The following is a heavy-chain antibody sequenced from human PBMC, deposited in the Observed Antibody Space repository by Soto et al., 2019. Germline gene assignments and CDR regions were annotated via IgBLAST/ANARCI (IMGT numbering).Heavy chain of an antibody. CDR1: GGSLRDSNYY. J-gene: IGHJ5*01. Sequence: QLQLQESGPGLVKPSETLSLTCTVSGGSLRDSNYYWGWTRQSPGKGLEWIGTGYYSGTTYYNPSLQSQVTISVDTSKNQFSLNLRSVTATDTAVYDCARHSGHFAMAGAGVDSWCQGTRVTVSS. D-gene: IGHD6-19*01. CDR2: GYYSGTT. V-gene: IGHV4-39*01. CDR3: ARHSGHFAMAGAGVDS.